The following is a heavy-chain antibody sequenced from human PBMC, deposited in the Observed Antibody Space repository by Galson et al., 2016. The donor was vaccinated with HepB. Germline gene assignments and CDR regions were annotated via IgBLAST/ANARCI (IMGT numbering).Heavy chain of an antibody. CDR3: GKHGGFDY. Sequence: SLRLSCAASGFTFSSYGMHWVRQAPGKGLEWVALIWYDGSNQYYVDSVKGRFTISRDNSKNTLYLYMNNLTAGDTAIYYCGKHGGFDYWGQGALVTVSS. CDR1: GFTFSSYG. CDR2: IWYDGSNQ. J-gene: IGHJ4*02. V-gene: IGHV3-33*06. D-gene: IGHD3-16*01.